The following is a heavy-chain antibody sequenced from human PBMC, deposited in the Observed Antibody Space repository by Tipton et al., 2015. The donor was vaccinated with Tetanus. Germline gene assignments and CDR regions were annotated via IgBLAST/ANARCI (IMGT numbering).Heavy chain of an antibody. Sequence: LRLSCTVSGGSISGRSSYWGWIRQPPGKGLEWIGSIYESGDTYYIPSLKSRVTISVDTSTNQFSLTLNSMAAADTGVYYCARHQSGYFTPFDYWGQGKLVTVSS. J-gene: IGHJ4*02. V-gene: IGHV4-39*01. CDR1: GGSISGRSSY. CDR2: IYESGDT. D-gene: IGHD3-3*01. CDR3: ARHQSGYFTPFDY.